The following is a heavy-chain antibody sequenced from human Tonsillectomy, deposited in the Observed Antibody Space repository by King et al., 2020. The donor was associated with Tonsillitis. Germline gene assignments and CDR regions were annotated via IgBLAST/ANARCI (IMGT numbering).Heavy chain of an antibody. CDR1: GYTFTDYY. CDR2: INPNSGGT. CDR3: ARGRMAAADTGLFDY. D-gene: IGHD6-13*01. Sequence: VQLVESGTEVKKPGASVKVSCKASGYTFTDYYMHWVRQAPGQGLEWMGWINPNSGGTNYAQKFQGWVTMTRDTSISTAYMELSRLTSDDTAVYYCARGRMAAADTGLFDYWGQGTLVIVSS. J-gene: IGHJ4*02. V-gene: IGHV1-2*04.